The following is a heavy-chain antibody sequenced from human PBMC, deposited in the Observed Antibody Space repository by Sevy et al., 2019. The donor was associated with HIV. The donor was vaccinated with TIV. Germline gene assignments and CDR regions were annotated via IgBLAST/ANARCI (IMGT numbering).Heavy chain of an antibody. J-gene: IGHJ3*02. D-gene: IGHD1-26*01. CDR2: ISSSGSTI. Sequence: GGSLRLSCAASGFTFSDYYMSWIRQAPGKGLEWVSYISSSGSTIYYPDSVKGRFAISRHNAKNSLYLQMNSLRAEDTAVYYCARVRSYEGSPDAFDIWGQGTMVTVSS. CDR1: GFTFSDYY. CDR3: ARVRSYEGSPDAFDI. V-gene: IGHV3-11*01.